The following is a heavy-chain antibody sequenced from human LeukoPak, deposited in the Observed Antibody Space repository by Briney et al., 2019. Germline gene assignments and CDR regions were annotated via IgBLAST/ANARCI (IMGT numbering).Heavy chain of an antibody. Sequence: ASVKVSCKASGYTFTSYYMHWVRQAPGQGLEWMGIINPSGGSTSYAQKFQGRVTMTRDTSTSTVYMELSSLRAEDTAVYYCANTGLRYFDWSRNYFDYWGQRTLVTVSS. CDR3: ANTGLRYFDWSRNYFDY. D-gene: IGHD3-9*01. V-gene: IGHV1-46*03. J-gene: IGHJ4*02. CDR2: INPSGGST. CDR1: GYTFTSYY.